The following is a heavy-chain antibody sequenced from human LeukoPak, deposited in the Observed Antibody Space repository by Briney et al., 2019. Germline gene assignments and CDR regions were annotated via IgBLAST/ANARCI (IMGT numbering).Heavy chain of an antibody. CDR1: GYTFTSYA. CDR3: ARDIVVVPAAPEGEDYYYYGMDV. V-gene: IGHV7-4-1*02. D-gene: IGHD2-2*01. J-gene: IGHJ6*02. CDR2: INTNTGNP. Sequence: ASVKVSCKASGYTFTSYAMNWVRQAPGQGLEWMGWINTNTGNPTYAQGFTGRFVFSLDTSVSTAYLQISSLKAEDTAVYYCARDIVVVPAAPEGEDYYYYGMDVWGQGTTVTVSS.